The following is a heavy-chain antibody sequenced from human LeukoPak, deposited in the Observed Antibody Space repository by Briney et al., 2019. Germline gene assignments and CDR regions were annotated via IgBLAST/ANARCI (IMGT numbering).Heavy chain of an antibody. J-gene: IGHJ6*02. CDR1: GGTFSSYA. CDR3: ASGRQLVYYYYYGMDV. Sequence: AASVKVSCKASGGTFSSYAISWVRQAPGQGLEWMGRIIPIPGIANYAQKFQGRVTITADKSTSTAYMELSSLRSEDTAVYYCASGRQLVYYYYYGMDVWGQGTTVTVSS. V-gene: IGHV1-69*04. D-gene: IGHD6-13*01. CDR2: IIPIPGIA.